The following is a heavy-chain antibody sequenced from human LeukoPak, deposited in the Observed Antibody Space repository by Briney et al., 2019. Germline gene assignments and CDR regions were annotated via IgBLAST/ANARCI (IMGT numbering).Heavy chain of an antibody. Sequence: PSETLSLTCTVSGGSISSSGYYWGWIRRPPGKGLEWFGTIYNSGSTYYNPSLNSRVTISVDTSKNQFSLKLSSVTAADTAVYYCARTGNTAVPPYFDYWGQGALVTASS. CDR2: IYNSGST. J-gene: IGHJ4*02. V-gene: IGHV4-39*01. CDR1: GGSISSSGYY. CDR3: ARTGNTAVPPYFDY. D-gene: IGHD3-10*01.